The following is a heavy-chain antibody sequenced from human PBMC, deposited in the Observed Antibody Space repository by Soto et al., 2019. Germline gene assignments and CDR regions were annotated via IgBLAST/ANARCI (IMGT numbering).Heavy chain of an antibody. CDR2: IRSRVNDATP. CDR3: TRYGDGYNFYLDY. D-gene: IGHD5-18*01. V-gene: IGHV3-49*04. CDR1: GFTFDDCA. J-gene: IGHJ4*02. Sequence: GVLRLSCTSSGFTFDDCAITWVRQAPGKGLEWLGFIRSRVNDATPQYAASVRDRFTISRDDSKKIAYLQMNSLKTEDTAMYYCTRYGDGYNFYLDYWGQGTLVTVSS.